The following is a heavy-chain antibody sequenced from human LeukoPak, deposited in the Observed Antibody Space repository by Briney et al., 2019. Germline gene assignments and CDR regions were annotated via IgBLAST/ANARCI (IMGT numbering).Heavy chain of an antibody. CDR3: ARDSGELSYYYYYGMDV. D-gene: IGHD3-10*01. J-gene: IGHJ6*02. Sequence: KPGGSLRLSCAASGFTFSSYSMNWVRQAPGKGLEWVSSISSSSSYIYYADSVKGRFTISRDNAKNSLYLQMNSPRAEDTAVYYCARDSGELSYYYYYGMDVWGQGTTVTVSS. CDR1: GFTFSSYS. V-gene: IGHV3-21*01. CDR2: ISSSSSYI.